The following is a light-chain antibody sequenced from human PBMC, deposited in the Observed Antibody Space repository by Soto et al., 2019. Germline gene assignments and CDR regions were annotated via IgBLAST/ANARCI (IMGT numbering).Light chain of an antibody. J-gene: IGLJ2*01. Sequence: QSVLTQPRSVSGSPGQSVIISCTGTSSDVGGYDFVSWYQQHPGKAPKPMIYDVTNRPSGVPDRFSGSKSGNTASLTISGLQAEDEADYYCCSYAGSYTLIFGGGTKVTVL. CDR1: SSDVGGYDF. CDR3: CSYAGSYTLI. V-gene: IGLV2-11*01. CDR2: DVT.